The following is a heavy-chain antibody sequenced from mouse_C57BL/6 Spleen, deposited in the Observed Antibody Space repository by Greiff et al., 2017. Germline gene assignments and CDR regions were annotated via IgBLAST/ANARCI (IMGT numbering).Heavy chain of an antibody. CDR3: AGEGCDNYGFAY. CDR2: ILPGSGST. V-gene: IGHV1-9*01. D-gene: IGHD3-3*01. CDR1: GYTFTGYW. Sequence: QVQLQQSGPELMKPGASVKLSCKATGYTFTGYWIEWVKQRPGHGLEWIGEILPGSGSTNYNEKFKGKATFTVDTSSNTAYMQHSSLTTEDSAIYYCAGEGCDNYGFAYWGQGTLVTVSA. J-gene: IGHJ3*01.